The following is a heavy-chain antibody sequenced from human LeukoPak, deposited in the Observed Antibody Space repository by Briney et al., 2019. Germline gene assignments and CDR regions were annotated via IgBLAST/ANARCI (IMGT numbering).Heavy chain of an antibody. Sequence: GASVKVSCKASGYTFTDYYMHWVRQAPGQGLEWMGWINPNSGGTNYAQKFQGWVTMTRDTSISTAYMELSRLRSDDTAVYYCARVVIASNYGMDVWGQGTTVTVSS. CDR3: ARVVIASNYGMDV. V-gene: IGHV1-2*04. J-gene: IGHJ6*02. CDR1: GYTFTDYY. CDR2: INPNSGGT. D-gene: IGHD2-15*01.